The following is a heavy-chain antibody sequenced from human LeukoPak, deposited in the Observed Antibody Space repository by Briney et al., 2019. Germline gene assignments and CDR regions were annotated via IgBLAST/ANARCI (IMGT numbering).Heavy chain of an antibody. Sequence: ASVKVSCKASGYTFTSCDINWVRQATGQGLEWMGWMNPDSGNTGYGQSFQGRITMTRDISIGTAYMELSNLTSEGTAIYYCTRGSSGRRDNWGQGTLVTVSA. CDR1: GYTFTSCD. CDR3: TRGSSGRRDN. J-gene: IGHJ4*02. V-gene: IGHV1-8*01. D-gene: IGHD6-19*01. CDR2: MNPDSGNT.